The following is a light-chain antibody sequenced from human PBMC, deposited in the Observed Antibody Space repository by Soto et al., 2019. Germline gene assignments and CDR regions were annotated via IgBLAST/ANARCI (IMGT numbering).Light chain of an antibody. CDR1: SSNIGAGYN. Sequence: QSVLTQPPSVSGAPGQRVTISCTGSSSNIGAGYNVHWYQQLPGTAPKLLIYSNSNRPSGVPDRFSGSKSGTSASLAITGLQAEVEADYYCQSYDSSLSGHVVFGGGTKLTVL. J-gene: IGLJ2*01. V-gene: IGLV1-40*01. CDR3: QSYDSSLSGHVV. CDR2: SNS.